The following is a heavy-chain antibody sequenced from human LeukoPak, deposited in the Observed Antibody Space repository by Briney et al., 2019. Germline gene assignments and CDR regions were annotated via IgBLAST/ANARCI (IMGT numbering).Heavy chain of an antibody. Sequence: PGGSLRLSCAASGFTFSSYAMSWVRQAPRKGLEWVSAISGSGGSTYYADSVKGRLTISRDNSKNTLYLQMNSLRAEDTAVYYCAKDRGTPDFIVVVPAAMDYWGQGTLVTVSS. V-gene: IGHV3-23*01. D-gene: IGHD2-2*01. J-gene: IGHJ4*02. CDR2: ISGSGGST. CDR3: AKDRGTPDFIVVVPAAMDY. CDR1: GFTFSSYA.